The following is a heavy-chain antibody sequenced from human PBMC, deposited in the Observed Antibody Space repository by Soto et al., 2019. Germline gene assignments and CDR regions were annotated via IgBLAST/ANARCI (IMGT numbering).Heavy chain of an antibody. V-gene: IGHV1-3*05. D-gene: IGHD4-17*01. CDR1: GYTFTSYA. J-gene: IGHJ5*02. CDR2: INAGNGNT. Sequence: QVQLVQSGAEEKKPGASVKVSCKASGYTFTSYAMHWVRQAPGQRLEWMGWINAGNGNTKYSQKFQGRVNITRDTYASTAYMELSSLRSEDTAVYYCARDHFCGEGYNWFDPWGQGTLVTVSS. CDR3: ARDHFCGEGYNWFDP.